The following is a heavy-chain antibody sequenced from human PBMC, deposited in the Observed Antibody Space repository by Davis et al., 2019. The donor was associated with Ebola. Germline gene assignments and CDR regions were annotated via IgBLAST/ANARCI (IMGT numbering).Heavy chain of an antibody. Sequence: GGSLRLSCAASGFMFSNYAMNWVRQAPGKGLEWVSGISGNGRATYYADSVKGRFTISRDKSKNTLDLQMNSLTPEDTAVYYCARDRDWNDGIFDYWGQGTLVTVSS. CDR2: ISGNGRAT. D-gene: IGHD1-1*01. V-gene: IGHV3-23*01. CDR1: GFMFSNYA. CDR3: ARDRDWNDGIFDY. J-gene: IGHJ4*02.